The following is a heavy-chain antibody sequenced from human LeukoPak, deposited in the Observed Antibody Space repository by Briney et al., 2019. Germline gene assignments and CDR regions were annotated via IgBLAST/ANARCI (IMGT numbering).Heavy chain of an antibody. V-gene: IGHV4-59*12. Sequence: SSETLSLTCTVSGASISSSFWTWIRQSPGKGLEWLGYIYYTGNTNLNPSLKSRLTISVDTSKNQFSLKLSSVTAADTAVYYCARKDYGDSMKFWGQGTLVTVSS. CDR3: ARKDYGDSMKF. D-gene: IGHD4-17*01. CDR2: IYYTGNT. J-gene: IGHJ4*02. CDR1: GASISSSF.